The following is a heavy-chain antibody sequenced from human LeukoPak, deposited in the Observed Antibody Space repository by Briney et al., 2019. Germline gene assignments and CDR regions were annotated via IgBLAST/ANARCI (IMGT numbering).Heavy chain of an antibody. J-gene: IGHJ4*02. CDR2: IKQDGSEK. CDR3: ARVGYGDYLIDY. V-gene: IGHV3-7*01. D-gene: IGHD4-17*01. CDR1: GFTFSSYS. Sequence: PGGSLRLSCAASGFTFSSYSMNWVRQAPGKGLEWVANIKQDGSEKYYVDSVKGRFTISRDNAKNSLYLQMNSLRAEDAAVYYCARVGYGDYLIDYWGQGTLVTVSS.